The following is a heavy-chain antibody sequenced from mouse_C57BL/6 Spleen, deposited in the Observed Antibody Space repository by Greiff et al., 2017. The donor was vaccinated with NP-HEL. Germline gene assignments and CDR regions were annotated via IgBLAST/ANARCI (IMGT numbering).Heavy chain of an antibody. Sequence: QVQLQQSGPELVKPGASVKISCKASGYAFSSSWMNWVKQRPGKGLEWIGRIYPGDGDTNYNGKFKGKATLTADKSSSTAYMQLSSLTSEDSAVYFCARSGTGTEYFDVWGTGTTVTVSS. CDR3: ARSGTGTEYFDV. J-gene: IGHJ1*03. V-gene: IGHV1-82*01. D-gene: IGHD4-1*01. CDR1: GYAFSSSW. CDR2: IYPGDGDT.